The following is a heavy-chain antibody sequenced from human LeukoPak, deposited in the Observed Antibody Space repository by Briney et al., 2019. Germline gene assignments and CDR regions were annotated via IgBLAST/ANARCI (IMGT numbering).Heavy chain of an antibody. V-gene: IGHV1-46*01. D-gene: IGHD3-9*01. CDR2: INPSGGST. Sequence: ASVKVSCKASGYTFTSYYMHWVRQAPGQGLEWMGIINPSGGSTSYAQKFQGRVTVTRDTSTSTVYMELSSLRSEDTAVYYCARGGYDILTGWKSWFDPWGQGTLVTVSS. CDR1: GYTFTSYY. CDR3: ARGGYDILTGWKSWFDP. J-gene: IGHJ5*02.